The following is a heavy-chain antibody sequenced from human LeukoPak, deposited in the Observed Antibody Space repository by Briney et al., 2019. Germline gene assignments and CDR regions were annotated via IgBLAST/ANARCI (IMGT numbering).Heavy chain of an antibody. J-gene: IGHJ4*02. D-gene: IGHD3-22*01. CDR1: GGSFSGYY. CDR2: INHSGST. V-gene: IGHV4-34*01. CDR3: ARAGRYYYDSSGYRPRSLDY. Sequence: SETLSLTCAVYGGSFSGYYWSWIRQPPGKGLEWIGEINHSGSTNYNPSLKSRVTISVDTSKNQFSLKLSSVTAADTAVYYCARAGRYYYDSSGYRPRSLDYWGQGTLVTVSS.